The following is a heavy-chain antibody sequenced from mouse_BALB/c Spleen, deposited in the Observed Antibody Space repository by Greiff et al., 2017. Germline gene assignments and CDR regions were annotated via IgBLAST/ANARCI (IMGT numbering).Heavy chain of an antibody. Sequence: VQLQQSGPELEKPGASVKISCKASGYSFTGYNMNWVKQSHGKSLEWIGNIYPYYGGTRYNQKFKGKATLTVDKSSSTAYMQLKSLTSEDSAVYYCARGYYGSSYVDWYFDVWGAGTTVTVSS. CDR3: ARGYYGSSYVDWYFDV. J-gene: IGHJ1*01. CDR1: GYSFTGYN. D-gene: IGHD1-1*01. CDR2: IYPYYGGT. V-gene: IGHV1S135*01.